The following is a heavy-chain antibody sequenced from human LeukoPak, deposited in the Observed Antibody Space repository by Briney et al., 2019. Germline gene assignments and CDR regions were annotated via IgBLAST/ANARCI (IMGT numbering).Heavy chain of an antibody. CDR1: GGSFSGYY. V-gene: IGHV4-34*01. CDR2: INHSGST. D-gene: IGHD2-2*01. Sequence: SETLSLTCAVYGGSFSGYYWSWIRQPPGKGLEWIGEINHSGSTNYNPSLKSRVTISVDTSKNQFSLKLSSVTAADTAVYYSARGSAGIVVVPAAIGPWFDPWGQGTLVTVSS. CDR3: ARGSAGIVVVPAAIGPWFDP. J-gene: IGHJ5*02.